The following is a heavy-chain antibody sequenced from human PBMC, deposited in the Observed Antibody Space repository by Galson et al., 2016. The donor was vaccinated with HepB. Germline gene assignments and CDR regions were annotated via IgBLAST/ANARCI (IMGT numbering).Heavy chain of an antibody. CDR3: ARDQAGEILRRPHGY. CDR1: GGSISSTTW. CDR2: IYHSGTT. D-gene: IGHD4-17*01. J-gene: IGHJ4*02. Sequence: SETLSLTCIVSGGSISSTTWWNWVRQPPGKGLEWIGEIYHSGTTNYNPSLQSRVTLSVDKSNKQCSLKLTSVTAADTAVYYCARDQAGEILRRPHGYWGQGTLVTVSS. V-gene: IGHV4-4*02.